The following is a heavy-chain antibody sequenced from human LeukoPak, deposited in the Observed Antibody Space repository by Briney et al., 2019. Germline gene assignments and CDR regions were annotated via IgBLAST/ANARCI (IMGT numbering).Heavy chain of an antibody. D-gene: IGHD3-3*01. CDR1: ALTSSSYC. Sequence: GGSLTLSCAPSALTSSSYCMHWDRQAHGRGIGWVAVFSYDGYNKYYADSVKGRFTISRDNSKNTLYLQMNSLRAEDTAVYYCARCHGAHPPSEWLLSGGWFDPWGQGTLVTVSS. J-gene: IGHJ5*02. CDR2: FSYDGYNK. V-gene: IGHV3-30*03. CDR3: ARCHGAHPPSEWLLSGGWFDP.